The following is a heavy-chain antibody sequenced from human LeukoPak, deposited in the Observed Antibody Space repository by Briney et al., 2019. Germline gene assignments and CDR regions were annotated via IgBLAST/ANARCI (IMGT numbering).Heavy chain of an antibody. D-gene: IGHD3-10*01. V-gene: IGHV3-33*01. CDR1: GFTFSSYG. J-gene: IGHJ4*02. CDR3: ARVIHYFGSGTYRYDFDY. Sequence: SGGSLRLSCAASGFTFSSYGMHWVRQAPGKGLEWVAVIWYDGSNKYYADSVKGRFTISKDNSKNTLYLQMNSLRSDDTAVYFCARVIHYFGSGTYRYDFDYWGQGTLVTVSS. CDR2: IWYDGSNK.